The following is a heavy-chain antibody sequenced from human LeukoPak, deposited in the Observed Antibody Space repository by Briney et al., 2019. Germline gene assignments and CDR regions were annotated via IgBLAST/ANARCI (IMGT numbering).Heavy chain of an antibody. V-gene: IGHV3-21*01. CDR1: GFTFSTYS. J-gene: IGHJ4*02. CDR3: ARSVIVADTTRGFDY. D-gene: IGHD2/OR15-2a*01. Sequence: GGSLRLSCAASGFTFSTYSMNWVRQAPGKGLEWVSIISGTSSHIFDADSVKGRFTISRDNAKNSLYLQMNSLRAEDTAVYYCARSVIVADTTRGFDYWGQGILVTVSS. CDR2: ISGTSSHI.